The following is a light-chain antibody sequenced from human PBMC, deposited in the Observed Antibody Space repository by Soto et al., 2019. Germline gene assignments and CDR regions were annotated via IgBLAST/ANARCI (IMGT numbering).Light chain of an antibody. Sequence: QSALTQPASVSGSPGQSITISCTGTSSDVGGYNYVSWYQQHPGKAPKLMIYEVRNRPSGVSNRFSGSKSGNTASLTISGLQAEDEADYYCSSYTSSSTRVFGGGTELTV. CDR2: EVR. CDR3: SSYTSSSTRV. J-gene: IGLJ3*02. V-gene: IGLV2-14*01. CDR1: SSDVGGYNY.